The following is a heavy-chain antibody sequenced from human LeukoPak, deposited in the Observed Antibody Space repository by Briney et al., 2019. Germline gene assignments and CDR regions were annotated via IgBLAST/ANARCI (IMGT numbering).Heavy chain of an antibody. CDR3: ARVREYSSSRWFDT. CDR2: INWNGGST. D-gene: IGHD6-6*01. CDR1: GFTFDDYG. J-gene: IGHJ5*02. Sequence: GGSLRLSCAASGFTFDDYGMSWVRQAPGKGLEWVSGINWNGGSTGYADSVKGRFTISRDNAKNSLYLQMNSLRAEDTALYHCARVREYSSSRWFDTWGQGTLVTVSS. V-gene: IGHV3-20*01.